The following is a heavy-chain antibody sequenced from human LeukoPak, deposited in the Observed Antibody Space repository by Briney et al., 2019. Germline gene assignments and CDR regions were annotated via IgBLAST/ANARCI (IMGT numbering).Heavy chain of an antibody. J-gene: IGHJ4*02. CDR2: IKSKTDGGTT. CDR1: GFTFSNAW. Sequence: GGSLRLSCAASGFTFSNAWMNWVRQAPGKGLEWVGRIKSKTDGGTTDYAAPVKGRFTISRDDSKNTLYLQMNSLKTEDTAVYYCTTDPYYYDSSGYYYQGLDYWGQGTLVTVSS. V-gene: IGHV3-15*07. CDR3: TTDPYYYDSSGYYYQGLDY. D-gene: IGHD3-22*01.